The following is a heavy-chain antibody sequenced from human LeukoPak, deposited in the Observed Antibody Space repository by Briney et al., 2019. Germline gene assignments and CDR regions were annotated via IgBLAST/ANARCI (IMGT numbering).Heavy chain of an antibody. J-gene: IGHJ2*01. CDR3: CTGDREFDF. V-gene: IGHV4-4*07. CDR2: MFINGNT. D-gene: IGHD3-10*01. Sequence: PSETLSLTCSVSGGPISNWFWSWIRQPAGKGLEWIGRMFINGNTIYNSSLESRATISVDKSTNQVFLKQTSVTAAGPAVYYLCTGDREFDFWGRGTLVTVSS. CDR1: GGPISNWF.